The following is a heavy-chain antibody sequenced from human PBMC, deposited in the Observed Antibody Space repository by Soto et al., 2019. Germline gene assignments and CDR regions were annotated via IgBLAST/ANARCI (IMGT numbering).Heavy chain of an antibody. CDR1: GYTFTSYD. D-gene: IGHD6-13*01. CDR3: ARERSAAGTGWFDP. CDR2: MNPNSGNT. V-gene: IGHV1-8*01. Sequence: QEQLVQSGAEVKKPGASVKVSCKATGYTFTSYDINWVRQATGQGLERMGWMNPNSGNTGYAQKFQGRVTMTRNTSISTAYMELSSLRSEDTAVYYCARERSAAGTGWFDPWRQGTLVTVSS. J-gene: IGHJ5*02.